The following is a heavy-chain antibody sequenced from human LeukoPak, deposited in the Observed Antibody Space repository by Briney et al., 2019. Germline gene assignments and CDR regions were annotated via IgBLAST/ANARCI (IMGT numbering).Heavy chain of an antibody. Sequence: PGGSLRLSCAASGFTFSSYAMSWVRQAPGKGLEWVSSINSGGNSIYYADSVKGRFTISRDNAKNSLYLQMNSLRAEDTAVYYCARVGSFYYDSSGYGFFDYWGQGTLVTVSS. V-gene: IGHV3-21*01. J-gene: IGHJ4*02. CDR2: INSGGNSI. CDR3: ARVGSFYYDSSGYGFFDY. D-gene: IGHD3-22*01. CDR1: GFTFSSYA.